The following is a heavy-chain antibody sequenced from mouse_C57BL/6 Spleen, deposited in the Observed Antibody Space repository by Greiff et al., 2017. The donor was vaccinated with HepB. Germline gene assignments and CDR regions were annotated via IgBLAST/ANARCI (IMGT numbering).Heavy chain of an antibody. D-gene: IGHD1-1*01. CDR3: ARYTPYGSSYAMDY. J-gene: IGHJ4*01. CDR2: IRNKANGYTT. Sequence: EVKLQESGGGLVQPGGSLSLSCAASGFTFTDYYMSWVRQPPGKALEWLGFIRNKANGYTTEYSASVKGRFTISRDNSQSILYLQMNALRAEDSATYYCARYTPYGSSYAMDYWGQGTSVTVSS. CDR1: GFTFTDYY. V-gene: IGHV7-3*01.